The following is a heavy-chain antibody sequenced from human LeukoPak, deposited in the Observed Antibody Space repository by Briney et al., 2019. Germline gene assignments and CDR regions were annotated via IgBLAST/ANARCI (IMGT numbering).Heavy chain of an antibody. J-gene: IGHJ4*02. V-gene: IGHV3-48*04. CDR1: GFTFSSYA. Sequence: GGSLRLSCAASGFTFSSYAMHWVRQAPGKGLEWVSYISSSGSTIYYADSVKGRFTISRDNAKNSLYLQMNSLRAEDTAVYYCARDRVSMVRGVTALDYWGQGTLVTVSS. CDR3: ARDRVSMVRGVTALDY. CDR2: ISSSGSTI. D-gene: IGHD3-10*01.